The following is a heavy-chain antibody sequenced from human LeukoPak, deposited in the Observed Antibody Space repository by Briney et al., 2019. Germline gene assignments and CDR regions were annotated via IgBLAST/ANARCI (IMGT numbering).Heavy chain of an antibody. CDR2: IYHSGST. CDR3: ARDELL. CDR1: GASISSNNW. V-gene: IGHV4-4*02. J-gene: IGHJ4*02. D-gene: IGHD2-15*01. Sequence: PSETLSLTCAVSGASISSNNWWTWVRQPPGKGLEWIGEIYHSGSTNYNSSLKSRVTLSVDKSRNRFFLKLNSVTAADTAVYYCARDELLWSQGTLVTVSS.